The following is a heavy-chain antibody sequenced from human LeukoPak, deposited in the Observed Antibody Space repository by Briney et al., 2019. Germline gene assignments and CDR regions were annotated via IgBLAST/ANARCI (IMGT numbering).Heavy chain of an antibody. Sequence: GASVEVSCKASGGTFSSYAISWVRQAPGQGLEWMGGIIPIFGTANYAQKFQGRVTITADESTSTAYMELSSLRSEDTAVYYCARALGYGDYYFDYWGQGTLVTVSS. CDR2: IIPIFGTA. J-gene: IGHJ4*02. V-gene: IGHV1-69*13. D-gene: IGHD4-17*01. CDR1: GGTFSSYA. CDR3: ARALGYGDYYFDY.